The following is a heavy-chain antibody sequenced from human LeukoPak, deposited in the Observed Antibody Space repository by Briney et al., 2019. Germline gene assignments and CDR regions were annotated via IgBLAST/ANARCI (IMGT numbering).Heavy chain of an antibody. J-gene: IGHJ4*02. V-gene: IGHV3-74*01. CDR3: ARSNQADDY. CDR1: GFTFSSYG. D-gene: IGHD1-14*01. CDR2: INPGGSSI. Sequence: GGSLRLSCAASGFTFSSYGMHWVRQVPGKGRVWVARINPGGSSITYADSVKGRFTISRDNAKNTLYLQMDSLRAEDTGVYYCARSNQADDYWGQGTLVTVSS.